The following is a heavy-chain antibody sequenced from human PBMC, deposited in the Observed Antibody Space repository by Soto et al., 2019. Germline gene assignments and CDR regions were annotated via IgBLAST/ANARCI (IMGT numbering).Heavy chain of an antibody. CDR3: AREPVKPSGSSPNRYYYYGMDV. D-gene: IGHD6-13*01. V-gene: IGHV3-21*01. CDR2: ISSSSSYI. CDR1: GFTFSSYS. J-gene: IGHJ6*02. Sequence: EVQLVESGGGLVKPGGSLRLSCAASGFTFSSYSMNWVRQAPGKGLEWVSSISSSSSYIYYADSVKGRFTISRDNAKNSLYLQMNSLRAEDTAVYYCAREPVKPSGSSPNRYYYYGMDVWGQGTTVTVSS.